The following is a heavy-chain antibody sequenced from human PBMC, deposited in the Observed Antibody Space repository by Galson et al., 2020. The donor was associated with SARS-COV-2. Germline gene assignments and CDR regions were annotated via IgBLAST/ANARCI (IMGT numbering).Heavy chain of an antibody. CDR1: GFTVSSSY. V-gene: IGHV3-53*01. CDR3: VRGGAGHRSSWYPDY. D-gene: IGHD6-13*01. CDR2: IYGGGTT. J-gene: IGHJ4*02. Sequence: GGSLRLSCAASGFTVSSSYMSWVRQAPGKGLEWVSVIYGGGTTNYADSVKGRFSISRDNSKNTVYLQMNSLRAEDTAVYHCVRGGAGHRSSWYPDYWGQGILVTVSS.